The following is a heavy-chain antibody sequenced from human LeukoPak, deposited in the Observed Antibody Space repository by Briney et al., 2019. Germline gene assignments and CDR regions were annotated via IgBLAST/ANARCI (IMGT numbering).Heavy chain of an antibody. J-gene: IGHJ3*02. D-gene: IGHD2-2*01. V-gene: IGHV3-30-3*01. CDR3: AKDISSTSPLGAFDI. CDR2: ISYDGSNK. CDR1: GFTFSSYA. Sequence: PGGSLRLSCAASGFTFSSYAMHWVRQAPGKGLEWVAVISYDGSNKYYADSVKGRFTISRDNAKNSLYLQMNSLRAEDTALYYCAKDISSTSPLGAFDIWGQGTMVTVSS.